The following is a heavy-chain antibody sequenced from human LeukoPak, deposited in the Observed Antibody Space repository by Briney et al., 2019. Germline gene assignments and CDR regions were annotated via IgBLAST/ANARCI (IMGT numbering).Heavy chain of an antibody. Sequence: GGSLRLSRAASGFTFSSYSMNWVRQAPGKGLEWVSYISSSSSTIYYADSVKGRFTISRDNAKNSLYLQMNSLRDEDTAVYYCARDRKEYYYGSGSPYYYYGMDVWGQGTTVTVSS. CDR2: ISSSSSTI. V-gene: IGHV3-48*02. D-gene: IGHD3-10*01. CDR1: GFTFSSYS. J-gene: IGHJ6*02. CDR3: ARDRKEYYYGSGSPYYYYGMDV.